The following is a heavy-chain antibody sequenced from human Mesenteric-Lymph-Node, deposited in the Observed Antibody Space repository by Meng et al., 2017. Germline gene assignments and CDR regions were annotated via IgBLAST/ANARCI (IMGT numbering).Heavy chain of an antibody. J-gene: IGHJ3*02. CDR1: GFTFSNAW. V-gene: IGHV3-15*01. CDR2: IKSKTDGGTT. Sequence: GESLKISCAASGFTFSNAWMSWVRQAPGKGLEWVGRIKSKTDGGTTDYAAPVKGRFTISRDDSKNTLYLQMNSLKTEDTAVYYCTTAVRILGRGNHDAFDIWGQGTMVTVSS. D-gene: IGHD1-14*01. CDR3: TTAVRILGRGNHDAFDI.